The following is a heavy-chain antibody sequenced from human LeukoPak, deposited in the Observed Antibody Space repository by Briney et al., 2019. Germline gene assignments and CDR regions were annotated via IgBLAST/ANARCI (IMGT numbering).Heavy chain of an antibody. V-gene: IGHV4-4*09. J-gene: IGHJ4*02. CDR1: GDSISNYY. CDR3: ARHGVMATLES. D-gene: IGHD5-24*01. CDR2: VYTSGST. Sequence: SETLSLTCTVSGDSISNYYWSWIRQPPGKGLEWIGYVYTSGSTNYNPSLKSRVTISIDTSKNQFSLKLSSVTAADTAVYYCARHGVMATLESWGQGTLVTVYS.